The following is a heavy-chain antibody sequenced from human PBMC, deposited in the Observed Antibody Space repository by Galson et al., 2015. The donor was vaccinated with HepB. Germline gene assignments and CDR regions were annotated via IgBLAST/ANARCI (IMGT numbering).Heavy chain of an antibody. Sequence: SLRLSCAASGFTLSSYTLFWVRQAPGKGLEWVATISYDGRNKYYADSVKGRFTISRDNSKKTLYLQMNSLRAEDTAVFFCARADPISILGFCTGVNCSPDNWGQGTLVTVAS. CDR2: ISYDGRNK. D-gene: IGHD2-8*02. CDR1: GFTLSSYT. J-gene: IGHJ4*02. CDR3: ARADPISILGFCTGVNCSPDN. V-gene: IGHV3-30*04.